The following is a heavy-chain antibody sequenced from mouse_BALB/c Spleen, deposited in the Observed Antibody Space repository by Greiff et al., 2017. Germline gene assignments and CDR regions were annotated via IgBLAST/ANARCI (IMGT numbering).Heavy chain of an antibody. CDR1: GYTFTSYW. J-gene: IGHJ4*01. D-gene: IGHD2-3*01. CDR3: ARGGLYDGPYYYAMDY. CDR2: IDPSDSYT. Sequence: QVQLQQPGAELVKPGASVKMSCKASGYTFTSYWMHWVKQRPGQGLEWIGVIDPSDSYTSYNQKFKGKATLTVDTSSSTAYMQLKSLTSEDSAVYYCARGGLYDGPYYYAMDYWGQGTSVTVSS. V-gene: IGHV1-59*01.